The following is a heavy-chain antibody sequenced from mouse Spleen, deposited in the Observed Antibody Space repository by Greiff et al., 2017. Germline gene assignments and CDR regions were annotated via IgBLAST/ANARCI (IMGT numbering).Heavy chain of an antibody. V-gene: IGHV1-52*01. J-gene: IGHJ1*01. D-gene: IGHD2-4*01. CDR1: GYTFTSYW. CDR3: ARRSLYYDYSYWYFDV. Sequence: QVQLQQPGAELVRPGSSVKLSCKASGYTFTSYWMHWVKQRPIQGLEWIGNIDPSDSETHYNQKFKDKATLTVDKSSSTAYMQLSSLTSEDSAVYYCARRSLYYDYSYWYFDVWGAGTTVTVSS. CDR2: IDPSDSET.